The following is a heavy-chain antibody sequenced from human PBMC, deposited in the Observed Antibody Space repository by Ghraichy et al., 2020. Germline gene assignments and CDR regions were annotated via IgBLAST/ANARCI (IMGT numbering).Heavy chain of an antibody. Sequence: GGSLRLSCAASGFTFSSYAMSWVRQAPGKGLEWVSAISGSGGSTYYADSVKGRFTISRDNSKNTLYLQMNSLRAEDTAVYYCAKDITTRDSVVVVAVTIFDYWGQGTLVTVPS. J-gene: IGHJ4*01. CDR2: ISGSGGST. V-gene: IGHV3-23*01. CDR1: GFTFSSYA. D-gene: IGHD2-15*01. CDR3: AKDITTRDSVVVVAVTIFDY.